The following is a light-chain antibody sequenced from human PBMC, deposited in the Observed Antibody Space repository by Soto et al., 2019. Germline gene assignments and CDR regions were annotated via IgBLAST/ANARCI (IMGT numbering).Light chain of an antibody. CDR1: QSVSSY. CDR2: TTS. CDR3: HHYGISTPWR. J-gene: IGKJ5*01. V-gene: IGKV3-20*01. Sequence: EDVLPDSTAPPFLSPGEITTLSCRASQSVSSYLAWYQQKPGQAPRLLIYTTSIRATGIPDRFSGSGSGTDFTLTISRLEPEDFAVYYFHHYGISTPWRFGQGTRLAIK.